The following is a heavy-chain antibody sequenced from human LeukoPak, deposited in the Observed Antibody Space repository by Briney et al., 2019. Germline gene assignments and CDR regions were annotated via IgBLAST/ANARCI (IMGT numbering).Heavy chain of an antibody. CDR1: GYTFTGYY. J-gene: IGHJ4*02. CDR3: AIQSIVPRPSY. D-gene: IGHD6-6*01. Sequence: ASVKVSCKASGYTFTGYYMHWVRQAPGQGLEWMGRINPNSGGTDYAQKFQGRVTMTRDTSVSTAYMELSRLRSDDTAVYYCAIQSIVPRPSYWGQGTLVTVSS. CDR2: INPNSGGT. V-gene: IGHV1-2*06.